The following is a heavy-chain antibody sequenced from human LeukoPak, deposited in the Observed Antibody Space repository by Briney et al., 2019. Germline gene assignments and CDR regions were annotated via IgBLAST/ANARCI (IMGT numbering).Heavy chain of an antibody. CDR2: IYTSGNT. J-gene: IGHJ3*02. D-gene: IGHD2-8*01. CDR1: GGSISSGSYY. V-gene: IGHV4-61*02. Sequence: PSQTLSLTCTVSGGSISSGSYYWSWIRQPAGKGLEWIGRIYTSGNTNYNPSLKSRVTISVDTSKNQFSLKLSSVTAADTAVYYCARAPVRQSGRAFDIWGQGTMVTVSS. CDR3: ARAPVRQSGRAFDI.